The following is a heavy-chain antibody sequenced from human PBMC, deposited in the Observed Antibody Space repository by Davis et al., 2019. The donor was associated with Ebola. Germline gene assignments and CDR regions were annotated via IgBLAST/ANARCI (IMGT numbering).Heavy chain of an antibody. D-gene: IGHD1-26*01. CDR2: IYYSGST. CDR3: ARHGAPDNSGSYSLFYYYYYYMDV. Sequence: PSETLSLTCTVSGGSISSGGYYWSWIRQHPGKGLEWIGYIYYSGSTYYNPSLKSRVTISVDTSKNQFSLKLSSVTAADTAVYYCARHGAPDNSGSYSLFYYYYYYMDVWGKGTTVTVSS. V-gene: IGHV4-31*03. J-gene: IGHJ6*03. CDR1: GGSISSGGYY.